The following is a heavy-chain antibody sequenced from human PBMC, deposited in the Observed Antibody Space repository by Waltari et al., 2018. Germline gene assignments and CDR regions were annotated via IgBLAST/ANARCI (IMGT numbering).Heavy chain of an antibody. V-gene: IGHV4-4*07. D-gene: IGHD3-22*01. CDR1: GGSISSYY. CDR2: IDTSGST. Sequence: QVQLQESGPGLVKPSETLSLTCTVSGGSISSYYWSWIRQPAGKGLEWIGRIDTSGSTNYNPSLKSRVTMSVDTSKNQFSLKLSSVTAADTAVYYCARERVGHYYDSSGYFKRGGYYFDYWGQGTLVTVSS. J-gene: IGHJ4*02. CDR3: ARERVGHYYDSSGYFKRGGYYFDY.